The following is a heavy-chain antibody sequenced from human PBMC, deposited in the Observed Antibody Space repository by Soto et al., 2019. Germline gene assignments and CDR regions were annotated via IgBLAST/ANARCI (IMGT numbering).Heavy chain of an antibody. CDR3: ARGGVAGNYYYGMDV. V-gene: IGHV1-3*01. J-gene: IGHJ6*02. CDR2: INAGNGNT. CDR1: GYTFTSYA. D-gene: IGHD6-19*01. Sequence: QVQLVQSGAEVKKPGASVKVSCKASGYTFTSYAMHWVRQAPGQRLEWMGWINAGNGNTKYSQKFQGRVTITRDTSASPAYMELSSLRSEDTAVYYCARGGVAGNYYYGMDVWGQGTTVTVSS.